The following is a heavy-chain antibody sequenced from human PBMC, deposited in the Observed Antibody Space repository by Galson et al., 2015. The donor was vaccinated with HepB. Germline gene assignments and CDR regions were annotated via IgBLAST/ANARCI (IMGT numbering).Heavy chain of an antibody. V-gene: IGHV3-21*01. J-gene: IGHJ5*02. CDR2: ISSSSSYI. D-gene: IGHD3-3*01. Sequence: SLRLSCAASGFTFSSYSMNWVRQAPGKGLEWVSSISSSSSYIYYADSVKGRFTISRDNAKNSLYLQMNSLRAEDTAVYYCARDERHNHNYDFWSGYPVSFDPWGQGTLVTVSS. CDR3: ARDERHNHNYDFWSGYPVSFDP. CDR1: GFTFSSYS.